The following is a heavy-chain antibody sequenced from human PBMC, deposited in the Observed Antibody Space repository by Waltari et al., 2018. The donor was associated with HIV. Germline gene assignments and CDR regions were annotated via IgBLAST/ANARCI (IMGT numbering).Heavy chain of an antibody. CDR1: GYTFSAYT. Sequence: VQLVQSGAEMRKPGASVKVSCRASGYTFSAYTISWVRQAPGQGLEGMGWIRGYNGNTNYAQKVHGRDNMTTDTSTSTAHMELRSLRSDDTAVYYCARGVSIVRGVMIRGHMDVWGQGTTVTVSS. CDR2: IRGYNGNT. V-gene: IGHV1-18*01. CDR3: ARGVSIVRGVMIRGHMDV. J-gene: IGHJ6*02. D-gene: IGHD3-10*01.